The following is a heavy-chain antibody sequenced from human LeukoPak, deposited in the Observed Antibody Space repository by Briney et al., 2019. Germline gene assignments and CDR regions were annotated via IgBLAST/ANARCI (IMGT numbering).Heavy chain of an antibody. CDR2: IYWRGST. Sequence: SETLSLTCTVSGGSISSNYWSWIRQPPGKGLEWIGNIYWRGSTNYNPSLKIRVTISLDTSKNQFSLKLSSVTAADTAVYYCARVYDSSGYDAFDIWGQGTMVTVSS. D-gene: IGHD3-22*01. J-gene: IGHJ3*02. V-gene: IGHV4-59*01. CDR1: GGSISSNY. CDR3: ARVYDSSGYDAFDI.